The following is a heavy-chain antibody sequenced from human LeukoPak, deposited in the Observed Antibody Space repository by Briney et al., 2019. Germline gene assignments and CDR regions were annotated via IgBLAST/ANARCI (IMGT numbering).Heavy chain of an antibody. J-gene: IGHJ6*03. V-gene: IGHV3-30*02. D-gene: IGHD3-22*01. CDR1: GFTFSSYG. Sequence: GGSLRLSCAASGFTFSSYGMHWVRQAPGKGLEWVAFIRYDGSNKYYADSVKGRFTISRDNSKSTLYLQMNSLRAEDTAVYYCAKDGGGYYPSYYYYMDVWGKGTTVTISS. CDR3: AKDGGGYYPSYYYYMDV. CDR2: IRYDGSNK.